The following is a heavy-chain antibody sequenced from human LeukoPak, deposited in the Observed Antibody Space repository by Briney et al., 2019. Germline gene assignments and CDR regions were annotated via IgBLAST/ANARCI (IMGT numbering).Heavy chain of an antibody. CDR1: GFTFSSYA. CDR3: AKVLSGSYENYFDY. V-gene: IGHV3-23*01. Sequence: GGSLRLSCAASGFTFSSYAMSWVRQAPGKGLEWVSAISGSGGSTYYADSVRGRFTISRDNSKNTLYLQMNSLRAEDTAVYYCAKVLSGSYENYFDYWGQGTLVTVSS. J-gene: IGHJ4*02. D-gene: IGHD1-26*01. CDR2: ISGSGGST.